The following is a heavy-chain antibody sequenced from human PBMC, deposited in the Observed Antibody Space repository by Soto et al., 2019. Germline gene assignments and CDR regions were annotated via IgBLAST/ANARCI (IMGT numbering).Heavy chain of an antibody. CDR3: ARDSPQWQWLTSV. J-gene: IGHJ4*02. CDR1: GFTFSSYG. Sequence: GGSLRLSCAASGFTFSSYGMHWVRQAPGKGLEWVAAISNDGGGEKYADSVKGRFTISRDNSKNTLYLQVDSLRPEDSAVYYCARDSPQWQWLTSVWGQGTQVTVSS. D-gene: IGHD6-19*01. V-gene: IGHV3-30*03. CDR2: ISNDGGGE.